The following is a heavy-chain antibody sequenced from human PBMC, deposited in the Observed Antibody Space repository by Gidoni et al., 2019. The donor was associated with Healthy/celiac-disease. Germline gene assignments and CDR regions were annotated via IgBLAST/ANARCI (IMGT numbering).Heavy chain of an antibody. Sequence: EVQLVQSGAEVKKPGESLTICGEGSGYSFTSYWIGWVSQMPGKGLEWMGIIYPGDSDTRNSPSFQGQGTISADKSISTAYLQWSSLKASDTAMYYCASALYGGYHYFDSWGQGTLVTVSS. D-gene: IGHD5-12*01. V-gene: IGHV5-51*01. CDR2: IYPGDSDT. CDR3: ASALYGGYHYFDS. CDR1: GYSFTSYW. J-gene: IGHJ4*02.